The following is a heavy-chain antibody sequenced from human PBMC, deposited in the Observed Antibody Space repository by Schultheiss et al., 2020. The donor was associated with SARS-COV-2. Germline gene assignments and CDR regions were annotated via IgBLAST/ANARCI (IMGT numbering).Heavy chain of an antibody. CDR2: IYSGGST. D-gene: IGHD2-15*01. CDR1: GFTVSSNY. V-gene: IGHV3-53*01. J-gene: IGHJ4*02. Sequence: GESLKISCAASGFTVSSNYMSWVRQAPGKGLEWVSVIYSGGSTYYADSVKGRFTISRDNAKNSLDLQMSSLRAEDTAVYYCARDYCSGESCYCFAYWGQGTLVTVSS. CDR3: ARDYCSGESCYCFAY.